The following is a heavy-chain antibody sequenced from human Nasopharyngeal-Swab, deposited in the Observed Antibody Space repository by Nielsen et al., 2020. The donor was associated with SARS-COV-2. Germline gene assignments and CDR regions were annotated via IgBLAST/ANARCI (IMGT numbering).Heavy chain of an antibody. CDR1: GFTFNNYA. D-gene: IGHD3-10*01. Sequence: GESLKISCATFGFTFNNYAMHWVRQAPGKGLEWVAVISNDGSAKFYVDSVKGRFSISRDNSKNTLYLQMNSLRAEDTAVYYCARDAWGVRGVIISWGQGTLVTVSS. CDR2: ISNDGSAK. J-gene: IGHJ4*02. CDR3: ARDAWGVRGVIIS. V-gene: IGHV3-30*03.